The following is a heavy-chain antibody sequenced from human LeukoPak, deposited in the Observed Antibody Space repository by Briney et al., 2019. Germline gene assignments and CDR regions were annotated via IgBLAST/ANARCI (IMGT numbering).Heavy chain of an antibody. J-gene: IGHJ4*02. CDR1: GFTFSSYA. CDR3: ARGGAYTAGGF. Sequence: GGSLRLSCAASGFTFSSYAMHWVRQAPGKGLEWVAVISYDGSNKYYADSVKGRLNISRDNSKNTLYLQMNSLRAEDTAVYYCARGGAYTAGGFWGQGTLVTVSS. CDR2: ISYDGSNK. V-gene: IGHV3-30-3*01. D-gene: IGHD5-18*01.